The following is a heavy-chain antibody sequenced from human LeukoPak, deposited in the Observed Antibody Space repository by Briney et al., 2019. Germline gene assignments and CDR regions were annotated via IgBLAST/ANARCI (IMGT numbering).Heavy chain of an antibody. CDR2: IWYDGSNK. D-gene: IGHD6-19*01. CDR3: AKDPQAAAVAGPDY. CDR1: GFTFSSYG. Sequence: GGSLRLSCAASGFTFSSYGMHWVRQAPGKGLERVAVIWYDGSNKYYADSVKGRFTISRDNSKNTLYLQMNSLRAEDTAVYYCAKDPQAAAVAGPDYWGQGTLVTVSS. V-gene: IGHV3-30*02. J-gene: IGHJ4*02.